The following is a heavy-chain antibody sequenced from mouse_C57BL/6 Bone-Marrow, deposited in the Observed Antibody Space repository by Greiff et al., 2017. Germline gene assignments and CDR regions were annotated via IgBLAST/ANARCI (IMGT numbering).Heavy chain of an antibody. CDR2: LYPRDGST. Sequence: VQRVESGPELAQPGASVKLSCKASGYTFPSYAINWVKQRPGQGLEWIGWLYPRDGSTKYNEKFKGKATLPADTSSRTASMELHSLTSEDSAVYFCASDDYDDYWGQGTTLTVSS. CDR1: GYTFPSYA. J-gene: IGHJ2*01. V-gene: IGHV1-85*01. CDR3: ASDDYDDY. D-gene: IGHD2-4*01.